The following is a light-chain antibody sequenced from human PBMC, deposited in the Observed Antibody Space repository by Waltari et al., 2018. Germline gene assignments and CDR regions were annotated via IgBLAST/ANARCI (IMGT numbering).Light chain of an antibody. CDR1: QSIATW. V-gene: IGKV1-5*03. CDR3: QQRSRWPLT. Sequence: DIQMTQAPSTLSPSVGDRVTITCRASQSIATWLAWYQQKPGKAPNLLIYEASSLGSGVPSRFSGSGSGTEFTLTISSLEPEDFAVYSCQQRSRWPLTFGGGTKVEL. J-gene: IGKJ4*01. CDR2: EAS.